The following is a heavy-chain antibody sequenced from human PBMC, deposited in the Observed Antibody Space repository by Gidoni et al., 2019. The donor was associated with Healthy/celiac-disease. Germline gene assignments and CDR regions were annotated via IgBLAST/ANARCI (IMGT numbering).Heavy chain of an antibody. V-gene: IGHV4-31*03. Sequence: QVQLQESGPGLAKPSQTLSLTCTVSGGSISSGGYYWSWIRQHPGKGLEWIGYIYYSGSTYYNPSLKSRVTISVDTSKNQFSLKLSSVTAADTAVYYCAREKYGGNDEDYWGQGTLVTVSS. CDR3: AREKYGGNDEDY. D-gene: IGHD2-15*01. CDR2: IYYSGST. CDR1: GGSISSGGYY. J-gene: IGHJ4*02.